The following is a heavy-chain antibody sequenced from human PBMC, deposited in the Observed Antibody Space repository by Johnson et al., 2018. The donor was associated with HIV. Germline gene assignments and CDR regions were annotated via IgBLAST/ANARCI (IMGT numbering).Heavy chain of an antibody. CDR2: IWYDGSTK. CDR3: ARDLGSGYNDAFDI. CDR1: GFTFSSHG. V-gene: IGHV3-33*01. D-gene: IGHD3-22*01. J-gene: IGHJ3*02. Sequence: QVQLVESGGGVVQPGRSLRLSCAASGFTFSSHGMHWVRQAPGKGLEWVAVIWYDGSTKYYADSVKGRFTISRDNAKNSLYLQMNSLRAEDTALYYCARDLGSGYNDAFDIWGQGTMVTISS.